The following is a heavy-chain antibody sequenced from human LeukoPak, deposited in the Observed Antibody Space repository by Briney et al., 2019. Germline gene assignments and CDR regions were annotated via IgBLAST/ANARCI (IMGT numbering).Heavy chain of an antibody. CDR3: AKDDRWLQFCC. Sequence: PSETLSLTCTVSGGSINSSTYYWGWIRQPPGKGLEWIGSIYYSGSTYYNPSLKSRVTISVDTSKNQFSLKLSSVTAEDTAVYYCAKDDRWLQFCCWGQGTLVTVSA. CDR2: IYYSGST. V-gene: IGHV4-39*07. D-gene: IGHD5-24*01. CDR1: GGSINSSTYY. J-gene: IGHJ4*02.